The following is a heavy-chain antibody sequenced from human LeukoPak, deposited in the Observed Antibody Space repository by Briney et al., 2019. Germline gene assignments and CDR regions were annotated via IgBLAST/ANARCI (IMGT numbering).Heavy chain of an antibody. D-gene: IGHD3-10*02. V-gene: IGHV3-48*03. Sequence: PGGSLRLSCVASGFTFSGFGMHWVRQAPGKGLEWVSYISSSGSTIYYADSVKGRFTISRDNAKNSLYLQMNSLRAEDTAVYYCAELGITMIGGVWGKGTTVTISS. CDR3: AELGITMIGGV. J-gene: IGHJ6*04. CDR2: ISSSGSTI. CDR1: GFTFSGFG.